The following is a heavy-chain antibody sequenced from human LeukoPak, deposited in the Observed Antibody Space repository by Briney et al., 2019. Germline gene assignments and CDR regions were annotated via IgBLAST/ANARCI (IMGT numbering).Heavy chain of an antibody. CDR2: INPSGGRT. Sequence: ASVKVSCKASGYTFTNYYMHWLRQAPGQGLEWMGIINPSGGRTAYAQRFQGRVTVTSDMSTSTVYMELSSLTSEDTAVYYYARTSLVRDTTSYYMGPFDYWGQGALVTVSS. J-gene: IGHJ4*02. CDR1: GYTFTNYY. CDR3: ARTSLVRDTTSYYMGPFDY. D-gene: IGHD1-26*01. V-gene: IGHV1-46*01.